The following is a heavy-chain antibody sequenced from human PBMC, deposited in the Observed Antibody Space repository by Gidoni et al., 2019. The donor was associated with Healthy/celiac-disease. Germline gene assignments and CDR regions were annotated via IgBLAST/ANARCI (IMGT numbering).Heavy chain of an antibody. V-gene: IGHV3-23*01. CDR3: ATPGVTYWGAFDI. Sequence: EVQLLESGGGLVQPGGSLRLSCAASGFTFSSYAMSWVRQAPGKGLGWVSAISGSGGSTYYADSVKGRFTISRAHSKTTLYLQMNSLRAEDTAVYYCATPGVTYWGAFDIWGQGTMVTVSS. CDR2: ISGSGGST. D-gene: IGHD2-21*01. J-gene: IGHJ3*02. CDR1: GFTFSSYA.